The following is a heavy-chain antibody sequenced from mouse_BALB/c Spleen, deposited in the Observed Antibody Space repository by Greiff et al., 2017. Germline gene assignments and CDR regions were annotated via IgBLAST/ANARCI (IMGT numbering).Heavy chain of an antibody. D-gene: IGHD1-1*01. Sequence: VQLKESGGGLVKPGGSLKLSCAASGFTFSSYAMSWVRQTPEKRLEWVASISSGGSTYYPDSVKGRFTISRDNARNILYLQMSSLRSEDTAMYYCARGRDYGSSSWFAYWGQGTLVTVSA. CDR3: ARGRDYGSSSWFAY. V-gene: IGHV5-6-5*01. CDR2: ISSGGST. J-gene: IGHJ3*01. CDR1: GFTFSSYA.